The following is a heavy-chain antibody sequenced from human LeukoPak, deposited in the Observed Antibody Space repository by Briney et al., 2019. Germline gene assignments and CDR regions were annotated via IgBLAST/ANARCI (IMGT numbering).Heavy chain of an antibody. CDR3: ARVAAAVPDQ. CDR1: GFTFTTYW. J-gene: IGHJ5*02. D-gene: IGHD6-13*01. V-gene: IGHV3-7*04. CDR2: IKKDGSEK. Sequence: PGGSLRLSCAASGFTFTTYWMSWVRQAPGKVPEWVANIKKDGSEKYYMDSVKGRFTISRDNARNSLYLQMSSLRAEDSAVYYCARVAAAVPDQWGQGTLVTVSS.